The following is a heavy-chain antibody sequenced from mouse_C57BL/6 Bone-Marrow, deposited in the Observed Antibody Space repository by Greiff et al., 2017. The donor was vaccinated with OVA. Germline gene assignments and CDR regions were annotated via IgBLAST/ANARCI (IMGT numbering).Heavy chain of an antibody. D-gene: IGHD1-1*01. CDR1: GFTFSSYG. V-gene: IGHV5-6*01. CDR2: ISSGGSYT. CDR3: ARFITTVVATPHFDY. J-gene: IGHJ2*01. Sequence: EVQRVESGGDLVKPGGSLKLSCAASGFTFSSYGMSWVRQTPDKRLEWVATISSGGSYTYYPDSVKGRFTISRDNAKNTLYLQMSSLKSEDTAMYYCARFITTVVATPHFDYWGQGTTLTVSA.